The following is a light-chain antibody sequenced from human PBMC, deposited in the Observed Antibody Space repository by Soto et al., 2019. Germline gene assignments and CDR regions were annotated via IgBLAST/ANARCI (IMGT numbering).Light chain of an antibody. Sequence: DVQMTQSPSSLSALVGDRVTITCRASQSVSRYLNWYQHKPGKAPKLLINAASNLRSGVPSRFSGSGSGTDFTLTIDGLQPEDFATYYCQQTYTAPRTFGQGTKVDI. CDR1: QSVSRY. CDR3: QQTYTAPRT. J-gene: IGKJ1*01. V-gene: IGKV1-39*01. CDR2: AAS.